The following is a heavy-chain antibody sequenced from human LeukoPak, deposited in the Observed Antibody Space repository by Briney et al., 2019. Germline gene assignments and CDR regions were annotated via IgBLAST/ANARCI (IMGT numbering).Heavy chain of an antibody. CDR1: GFTLSTYD. J-gene: IGHJ4*02. CDR2: ISGDRNTI. V-gene: IGHV3-48*01. CDR3: VRRFDC. Sequence: GGSLRLSCAASGFTLSTYDMNWVRRAPGKGLEWVSYISGDRNTIYYANSVKGRFTLSRDNGKNSLYLQMDSLRVEDTAIYYCVRRFDCWGQGTLVTVSS.